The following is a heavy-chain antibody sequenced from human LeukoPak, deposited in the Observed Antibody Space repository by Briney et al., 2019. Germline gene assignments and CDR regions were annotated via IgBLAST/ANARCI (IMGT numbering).Heavy chain of an antibody. CDR3: ATPRIAVAASFDY. J-gene: IGHJ4*02. D-gene: IGHD6-19*01. Sequence: SCKASGGTFSSYAMSWVRQAPGKGLEWVSAISGSGGSTYYADSVKGRFTISRDNSKNTLYLQMNSPRAEDTAVYYCATPRIAVAASFDYWGQGTLVTVSS. V-gene: IGHV3-23*01. CDR2: ISGSGGST. CDR1: GGTFSSYA.